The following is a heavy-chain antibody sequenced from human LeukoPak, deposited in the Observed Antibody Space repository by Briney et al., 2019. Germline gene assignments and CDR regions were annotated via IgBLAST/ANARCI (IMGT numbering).Heavy chain of an antibody. CDR1: GGSISSSSYY. J-gene: IGHJ4*02. CDR3: ARHFRGGSSNGFDY. V-gene: IGHV4-39*01. Sequence: SETLSLTCTVSGGSISSSSYYWGWIRQPPGTGLEWIGSIYYSGSTYYNPSLKSRVTISVDTSKNQFSLKLSSVTAADTAVYYCARHFRGGSSNGFDYWGQGTLVTVSS. D-gene: IGHD6-13*01. CDR2: IYYSGST.